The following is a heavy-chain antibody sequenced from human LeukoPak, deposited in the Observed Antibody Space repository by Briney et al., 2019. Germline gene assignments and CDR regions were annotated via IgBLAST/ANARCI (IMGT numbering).Heavy chain of an antibody. CDR2: IIPILGIA. D-gene: IGHD6-13*01. CDR1: GGTFSSYA. CDR3: TRDLEGIAAAGTNY. Sequence: SVKVSCKASGGTFSSYAIIWVRQAPGQGLEWMGRIIPILGIANYAQKFQGRVTITADKSTSTAYMELSSLRSEDTAVYYCTRDLEGIAAAGTNYWGQGTLVTVSS. V-gene: IGHV1-69*04. J-gene: IGHJ4*02.